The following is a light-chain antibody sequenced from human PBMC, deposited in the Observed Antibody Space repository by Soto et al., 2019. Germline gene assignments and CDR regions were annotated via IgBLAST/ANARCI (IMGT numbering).Light chain of an antibody. V-gene: IGKV3-15*01. CDR1: QSVSNY. CDR2: GAS. CDR3: QQYDNCPPYT. Sequence: EIVMTQSPATLSVSLGDRATLSCRASQSVSNYLAWYQQKPGQAPRLLIYGASTRATGIPARFSGSGSETELSLPISSLQSEDVSVYFYQQYDNCPPYTFGQGTRLEI. J-gene: IGKJ2*01.